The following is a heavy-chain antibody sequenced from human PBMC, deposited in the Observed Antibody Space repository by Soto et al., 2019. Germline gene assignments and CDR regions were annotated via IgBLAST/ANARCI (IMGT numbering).Heavy chain of an antibody. J-gene: IGHJ4*02. V-gene: IGHV3-33*01. CDR3: ARGGMGPTGFDY. Sequence: QVQLVESGGGVVQPGRSLRLSCAASGFTFSSYGMHWVRQAPGKGLEWVAVIWYDGSNKYYADSVKGRFTISRDNSKNTLYLQMNSLRAEDTAVYYCARGGMGPTGFDYWAREPWSPSPQ. D-gene: IGHD3-16*01. CDR2: IWYDGSNK. CDR1: GFTFSSYG.